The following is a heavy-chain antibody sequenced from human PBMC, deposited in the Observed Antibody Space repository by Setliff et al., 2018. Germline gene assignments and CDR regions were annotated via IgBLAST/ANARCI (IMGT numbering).Heavy chain of an antibody. D-gene: IGHD3-22*01. Sequence: PSETLSLTCIVSGASINSSTFFWGWIRQPPGKGLEWIGSIYYSGTTYYNPSVRSRVTKSVDKSKNQFSLKLSSVTAADTAVYFCARRPYQHYDSSGYSVNYYMDVWGKGTTVTVSS. CDR2: IYYSGTT. CDR1: GASINSSTFF. CDR3: ARRPYQHYDSSGYSVNYYMDV. V-gene: IGHV4-39*01. J-gene: IGHJ6*03.